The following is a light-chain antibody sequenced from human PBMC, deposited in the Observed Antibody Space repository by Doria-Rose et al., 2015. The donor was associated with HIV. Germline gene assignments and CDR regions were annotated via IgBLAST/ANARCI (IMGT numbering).Light chain of an antibody. J-gene: IGKJ4*01. CDR1: QCTGSF. CDR2: AAS. V-gene: IGKV1-39*01. Sequence: DIRVTQSPSSLSASVGDRVTITCRASQCTGSFFNWYQQKPGKAPKLLIYAASSLQNVVPSRFSGSGSGTDFTLTISSLQPEDFATYFCQQSYSTPLTFGGGTKVEIK. CDR3: QQSYSTPLT.